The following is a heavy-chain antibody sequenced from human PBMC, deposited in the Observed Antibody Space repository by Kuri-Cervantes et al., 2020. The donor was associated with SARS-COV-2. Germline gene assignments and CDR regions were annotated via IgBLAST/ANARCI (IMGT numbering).Heavy chain of an antibody. CDR3: VRDGDHWNFDY. CDR1: GFTFSDYY. J-gene: IGHJ4*02. V-gene: IGHV3-11*04. Sequence: GESLKISCGGTGFTFSDYYMSWIRQAPGKGLEWVSYISRGGNTKYYADSVKGRFTISRDNANNSLFLQMNSLRAEDTAVYYCVRDGDHWNFDYWGQGTLVTVSS. CDR2: ISRGGNTK. D-gene: IGHD1-1*01.